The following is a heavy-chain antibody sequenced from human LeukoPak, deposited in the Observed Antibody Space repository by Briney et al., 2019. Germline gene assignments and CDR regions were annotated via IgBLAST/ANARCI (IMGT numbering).Heavy chain of an antibody. D-gene: IGHD3-16*01. J-gene: IGHJ4*02. CDR3: ASWATGIDY. Sequence: GGSLRLSCAASGITFSDYYMSWIRQAQGKGLEWVSYISSSSSYTNYADSVKGRFTISRDNAKNSVYLQMNSLRAEDTAVYYCASWATGIDYWGQGTLVTVSS. CDR1: GITFSDYY. CDR2: ISSSSSYT. V-gene: IGHV3-11*03.